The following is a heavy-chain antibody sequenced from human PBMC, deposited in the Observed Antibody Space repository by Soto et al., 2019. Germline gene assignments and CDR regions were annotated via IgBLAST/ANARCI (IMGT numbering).Heavy chain of an antibody. J-gene: IGHJ4*02. CDR2: IYYGGTT. CDR1: VEPMTGGYY. CDR3: ARGWYYFDV. V-gene: IGHV4-38-2*01. Sequence: PSETLSLTXDVSVEPMTGGYYWGWIRQSPGKGLEWIGSIYYGGTTYYNPSLRSRLAISIDTSKNQFSLRLSSVTAADTALYYCARGWYYFDVWGQGSLVTVSS. D-gene: IGHD2-15*01.